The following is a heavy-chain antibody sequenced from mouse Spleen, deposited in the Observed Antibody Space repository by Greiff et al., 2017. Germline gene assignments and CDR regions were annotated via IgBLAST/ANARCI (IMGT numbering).Heavy chain of an antibody. J-gene: IGHJ3*01. CDR1: GYTFTSYW. V-gene: IGHV1-74*01. Sequence: QVHVKQPGAELVKPGASVKVSCKASGYTFTSYWMHWVKQRPGQGLEWIGRIHPSDSDTNYNQKFKGKATLTVDKSSSTAYMQLSSLTSEDSAVYYCAIERITTWFAYWGQGTLVTVSA. CDR3: AIERITTWFAY. D-gene: IGHD2-4*01. CDR2: IHPSDSDT.